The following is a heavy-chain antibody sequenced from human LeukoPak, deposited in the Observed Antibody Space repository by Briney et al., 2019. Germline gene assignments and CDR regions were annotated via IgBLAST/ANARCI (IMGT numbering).Heavy chain of an antibody. V-gene: IGHV1-69*01. D-gene: IGHD6-19*01. CDR2: SIPIFGTA. CDR1: GGTFSSYA. Sequence: SVKVSCKASGGTFSSYAISWVRQAPGQGLEWTGGSIPIFGTANYAQKFQGRVTITADESTSTAYMELSSLRSEDTAVYYCARGSGYSSGWYGLDFDYWGQGTLVTVSS. CDR3: ARGSGYSSGWYGLDFDY. J-gene: IGHJ4*02.